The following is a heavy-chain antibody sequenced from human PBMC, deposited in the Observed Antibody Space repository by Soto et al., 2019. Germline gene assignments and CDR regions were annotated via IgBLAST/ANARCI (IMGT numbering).Heavy chain of an antibody. D-gene: IGHD2-21*02. Sequence: SETLSLTCLFSGFSVTSYTWSWVRQPANKGLEWIGRVFSSVSATYSPSLKSRVRISMDTPENRISLKLDSVTAADAGVYYCTRDGMTTGDTWGPGTLVTVPQ. J-gene: IGHJ4*02. CDR1: GFSVTSYT. CDR2: VFSSVSA. CDR3: TRDGMTTGDT. V-gene: IGHV4-4*07.